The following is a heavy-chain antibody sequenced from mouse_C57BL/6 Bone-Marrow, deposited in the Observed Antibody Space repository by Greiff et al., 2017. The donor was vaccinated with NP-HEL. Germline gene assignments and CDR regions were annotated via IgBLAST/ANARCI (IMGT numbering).Heavy chain of an antibody. CDR1: GFTFTDYY. D-gene: IGHD1-1*01. CDR3: ARSLPIYYYGSDWYFDV. CDR2: IRNKANGYTT. Sequence: DVKLVESGGGLVQPGGSLSLSCAASGFTFTDYYMSWVRQPPGKALEWLGFIRNKANGYTTAYSASVKGRFTISRDNSQSILYLQMNALRAEDSATYYCARSLPIYYYGSDWYFDVWGTGTTVTVSS. V-gene: IGHV7-3*01. J-gene: IGHJ1*03.